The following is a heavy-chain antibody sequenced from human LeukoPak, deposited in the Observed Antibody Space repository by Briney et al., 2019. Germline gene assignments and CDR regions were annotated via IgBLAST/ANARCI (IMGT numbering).Heavy chain of an antibody. CDR1: GFTFSSYG. J-gene: IGHJ4*02. CDR3: ARAGYDSSGYYPYYFDY. V-gene: IGHV3-33*01. CDR2: IWHDGSNK. D-gene: IGHD3-22*01. Sequence: GGSLRLSCAASGFTFSSYGMHWVRQAPGKGLEWVAVIWHDGSNKYYADSVKGRFTISRDNSKNTLYLQMNSLRAEDTAVYYCARAGYDSSGYYPYYFDYWGQGTLVTVSS.